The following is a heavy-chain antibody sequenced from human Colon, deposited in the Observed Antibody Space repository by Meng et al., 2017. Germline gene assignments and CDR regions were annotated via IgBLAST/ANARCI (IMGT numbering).Heavy chain of an antibody. D-gene: IGHD6-19*01. CDR3: ARSRGWYYDAFDI. CDR1: GFTFRGYG. V-gene: IGHV3-23*01. Sequence: GGSLRPSCAVFGFTFRGYGMSWVRQAPGKGLEWVSAASGSGGSTYYADPVKGRFTISRDNSKNTLYLQMNSLRAEDTAVYYCARSRGWYYDAFDIWGQGTMVTVSS. J-gene: IGHJ3*02. CDR2: ASGSGGST.